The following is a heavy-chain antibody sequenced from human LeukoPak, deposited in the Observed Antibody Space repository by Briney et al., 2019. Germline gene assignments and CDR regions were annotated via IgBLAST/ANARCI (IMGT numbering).Heavy chain of an antibody. V-gene: IGHV3-30*18. D-gene: IGHD4-17*01. CDR2: ISYDGSNK. J-gene: IGHJ6*04. CDR1: GFTFSSYG. CDR3: VKVPRVTGNYYYYGMDV. Sequence: PGGSLRLSCAASGFTFSSYGMHWVRQAPGKGLEWVAVISYDGSNKYYADSVKGRFTISRDNSKNTLYLQMNSLRAEDTAVYYCVKVPRVTGNYYYYGMDVWGKGTTVTVSS.